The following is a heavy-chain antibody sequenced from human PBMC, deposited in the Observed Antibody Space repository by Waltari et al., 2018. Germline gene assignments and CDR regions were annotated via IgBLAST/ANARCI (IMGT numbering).Heavy chain of an antibody. CDR1: GFTFSSYA. CDR3: ARDSSGYSGD. Sequence: QVQLVESGGGVVQPGRSLRLSCAASGFTFSSYAMHWVRQAPGKGLEWVAVISYDGSNKYYADSVKGRFTISRDNSKNTLYLQMNSLRAEDTAVYYCARDSSGYSGDWGQGTLVTVSS. D-gene: IGHD3-22*01. V-gene: IGHV3-30-3*01. J-gene: IGHJ4*02. CDR2: ISYDGSNK.